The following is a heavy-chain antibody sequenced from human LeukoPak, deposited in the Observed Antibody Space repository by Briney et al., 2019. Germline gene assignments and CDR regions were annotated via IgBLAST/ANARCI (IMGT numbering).Heavy chain of an antibody. CDR1: GDSVSSNSAA. CDR2: TYYRSKWYN. CDR3: ARSSASTYYYDSGTFDY. J-gene: IGHJ4*02. V-gene: IGHV6-1*01. Sequence: SRTLCLTCAISGDSVSSNSAAWNWIRQSPSRGLEWLGRTYYRSKWYNDYAVSVKSRITINPDTSKNQFSLQLNSVTPEDTAVYYCARSSASTYYYDSGTFDYWGQGSLVSVSS. D-gene: IGHD3-10*01.